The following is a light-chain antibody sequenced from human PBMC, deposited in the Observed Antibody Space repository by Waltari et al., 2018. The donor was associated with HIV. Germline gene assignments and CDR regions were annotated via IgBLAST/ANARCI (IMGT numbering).Light chain of an antibody. CDR3: CSYAGSRIHVV. J-gene: IGLJ2*01. Sequence: QSALTQPAPVSGSPGQSITISCTGTFSDVGSYNLVSWYQNHPGEAPKIMIYEVTKRHSGVSSGFGGAKSVNTASLTIAVLQAEDEADYYCCSYAGSRIHVVFGGGTKLTVL. V-gene: IGLV2-23*02. CDR2: EVT. CDR1: FSDVGSYNL.